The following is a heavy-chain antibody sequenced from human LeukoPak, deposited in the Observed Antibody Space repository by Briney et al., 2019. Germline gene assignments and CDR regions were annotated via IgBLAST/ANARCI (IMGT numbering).Heavy chain of an antibody. V-gene: IGHV3-33*08. CDR3: ARDATLYSSSWYYFDY. D-gene: IGHD6-13*01. CDR2: IWYDGSNK. J-gene: IGHJ4*02. Sequence: GGSLRLSCAASGFTFSSYGMHWVRQAPGKGLEWVAVIWYDGSNKYYADSVKGRFTISRDNSKNTLYLQMNSLRAEDTAVYYCARDATLYSSSWYYFDYWGQGTLVTVSS. CDR1: GFTFSSYG.